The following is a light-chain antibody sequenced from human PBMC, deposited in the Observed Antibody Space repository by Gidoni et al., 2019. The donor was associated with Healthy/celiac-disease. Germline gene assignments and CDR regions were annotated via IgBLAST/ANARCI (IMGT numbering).Light chain of an antibody. V-gene: IGKV3-11*01. CDR2: DAS. Sequence: DIVLTQSPATLSLSPGERATLSCRASQRVSSYLAWYQQKPGQAPRLLIYDASHRATGIPARFSGSGSGTDFTLTISSLEPEDFAVYYCQQRSNWPLTFGGGTKVEIK. CDR3: QQRSNWPLT. CDR1: QRVSSY. J-gene: IGKJ4*01.